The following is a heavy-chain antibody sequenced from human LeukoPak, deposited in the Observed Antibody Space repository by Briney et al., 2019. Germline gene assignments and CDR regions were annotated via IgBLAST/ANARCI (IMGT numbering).Heavy chain of an antibody. CDR3: ARHKFRGGWVL. V-gene: IGHV4-39*01. D-gene: IGHD3-10*01. CDR1: GGSISSSSYY. J-gene: IGHJ4*02. Sequence: SETLSLTCTVSGGSISSSSYYWGWIRQPPGKGLEWIGSIYYSGSTYYNPSLKSRVTISVDTSKNQFSLKLSSVTAADTAVYYCARHKFRGGWVLWGQGTLVTVSS. CDR2: IYYSGST.